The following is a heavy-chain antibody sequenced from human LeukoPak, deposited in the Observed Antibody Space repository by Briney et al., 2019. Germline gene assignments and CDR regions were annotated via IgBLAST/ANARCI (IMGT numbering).Heavy chain of an antibody. Sequence: AGGSLRLSCAASGFTFSNAWISWVRQAPGKGLEWVGRIKSKNDGGTTDYAAPVKGRFTISRDDSKNTLYLQMNSLKTEDTAVYYCTTGRRNWGQGTLVTVSS. V-gene: IGHV3-15*01. CDR1: GFTFSNAW. CDR2: IKSKNDGGTT. J-gene: IGHJ4*02. CDR3: TTGRRN.